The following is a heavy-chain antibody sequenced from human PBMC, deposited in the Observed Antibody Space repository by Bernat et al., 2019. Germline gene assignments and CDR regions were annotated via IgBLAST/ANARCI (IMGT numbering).Heavy chain of an antibody. CDR1: GGSISSSSYY. Sequence: QLQLQESGPGLVKPSETLSLTCTVSGGSISSSSYYWGWIRQPPGKGLEWIGSIYYSGSTYYNPSLKSRVTISVDTSKNQFSLKLSSVTAADTAVYYCARIIDIVATTADYWGQGTLVTVSS. CDR2: IYYSGST. D-gene: IGHD5-12*01. V-gene: IGHV4-39*01. CDR3: ARIIDIVATTADY. J-gene: IGHJ4*02.